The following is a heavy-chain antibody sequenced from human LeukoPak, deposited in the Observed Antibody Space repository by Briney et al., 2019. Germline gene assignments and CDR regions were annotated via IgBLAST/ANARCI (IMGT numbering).Heavy chain of an antibody. CDR1: GFTFSSYA. CDR3: AKDGREWELNFDY. D-gene: IGHD1-26*01. J-gene: IGHJ4*02. CDR2: ISYDGSNK. V-gene: IGHV3-30*01. Sequence: GGSLRLSCAASGFTFSSYAMHWVRQAPGKGLEWVAVISYDGSNKYYADSVKGRFTISRDNSKNTLYLQMNSLRAEDTAVYYCAKDGREWELNFDYWGQGTLVTVSS.